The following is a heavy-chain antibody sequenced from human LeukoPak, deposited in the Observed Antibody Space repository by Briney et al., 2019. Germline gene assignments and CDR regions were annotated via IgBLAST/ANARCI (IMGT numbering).Heavy chain of an antibody. CDR3: ARARQYYDFWSGYLLISWGYYYYMDV. CDR2: ISAYNGNT. Sequence: ASVKVSCKASGYTFTSYGISWVRQAPGQGLEWMGWISAYNGNTNYAQKLQGRVTMTTDTSTSTAYMELRSLRSDDTAVYYCARARQYYDFWSGYLLISWGYYYYMDVWGKGTTVTVSS. CDR1: GYTFTSYG. V-gene: IGHV1-18*01. J-gene: IGHJ6*03. D-gene: IGHD3-3*01.